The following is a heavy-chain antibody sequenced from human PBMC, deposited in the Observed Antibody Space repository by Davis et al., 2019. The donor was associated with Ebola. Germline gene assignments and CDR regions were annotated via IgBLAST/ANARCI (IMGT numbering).Heavy chain of an antibody. J-gene: IGHJ6*02. Sequence: GESLKISCAASGFTLDQYAMYWVRQRPGKGLDWVSLISGDVDYTYYADSVKGRFTVSRDNSKESLYLQISSLRSEDTALYFCARNPMPSWYADYYKYGMDVWGQGTTVTASS. CDR3: ARNPMPSWYADYYKYGMDV. V-gene: IGHV3-43*02. D-gene: IGHD6-13*01. CDR1: GFTLDQYA. CDR2: ISGDVDYT.